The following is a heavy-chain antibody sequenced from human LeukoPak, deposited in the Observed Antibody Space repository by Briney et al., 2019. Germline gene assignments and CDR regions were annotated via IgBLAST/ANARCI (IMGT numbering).Heavy chain of an antibody. D-gene: IGHD3-16*01. Sequence: SQTLSLTCTVSGVSIDGGDYYWSWIRQPPGKGVEWIGFIYYRGGTPYNPSLNSRLFISVDTSKSQFSLKLTSVTAADTAVYYCARDYFGLGGIDSWGQGALVTVSS. CDR2: IYYRGGT. CDR1: GVSIDGGDYY. J-gene: IGHJ4*02. CDR3: ARDYFGLGGIDS. V-gene: IGHV4-30-4*01.